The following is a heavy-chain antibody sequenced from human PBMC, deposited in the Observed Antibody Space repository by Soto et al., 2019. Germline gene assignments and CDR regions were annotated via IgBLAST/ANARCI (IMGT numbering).Heavy chain of an antibody. CDR1: VFTFSGYY. Sequence: PGWSLRLCCSASVFTFSGYYMSWIRQAPGKGLEWVSYISSSGSTIYYADSVKGRFTISRDNAKNSLYLQMNSLRAEDTAVYYCARDRRVDIVATIPDYWGQGTLVTVSS. D-gene: IGHD5-12*01. CDR2: ISSSGSTI. J-gene: IGHJ4*02. V-gene: IGHV3-11*01. CDR3: ARDRRVDIVATIPDY.